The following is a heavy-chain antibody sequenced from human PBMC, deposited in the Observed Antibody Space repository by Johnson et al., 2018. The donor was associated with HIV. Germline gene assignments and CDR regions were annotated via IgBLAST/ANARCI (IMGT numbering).Heavy chain of an antibody. CDR1: GFTVSSNY. CDR3: AREPGIAVAGTDAFDI. J-gene: IGHJ3*02. D-gene: IGHD6-19*01. CDR2: IYSGGST. V-gene: IGHV3-66*02. Sequence: EQLVVSGGGLVQPGGSLRLSCAASGFTVSSNYMSWVRQAPGKGLEWVSVIYSGGSTYYADSVKGRFTISRDNSKNTLYLQMNSLSAEDTAVYYCAREPGIAVAGTDAFDIWGQGTMVTVSS.